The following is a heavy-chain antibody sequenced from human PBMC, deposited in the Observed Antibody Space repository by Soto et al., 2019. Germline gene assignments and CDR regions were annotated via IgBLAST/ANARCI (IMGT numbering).Heavy chain of an antibody. CDR2: INPKNGAT. Sequence: ASVKVSCKPSGYIFTDYYMHWVRQAPGQGLEWMGWINPKNGATKSLQEFQGRVAMTRDTSISTFYMELRWLTSDDTAVYYCARDRGQNSGYFWGQGTLVTVSS. CDR1: GYIFTDYY. J-gene: IGHJ4*02. V-gene: IGHV1-2*02. CDR3: ARDRGQNSGYF. D-gene: IGHD5-12*01.